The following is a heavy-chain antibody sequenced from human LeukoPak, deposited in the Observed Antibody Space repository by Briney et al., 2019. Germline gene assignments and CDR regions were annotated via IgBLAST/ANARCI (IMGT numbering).Heavy chain of an antibody. D-gene: IGHD3-10*01. J-gene: IGHJ3*02. V-gene: IGHV1-18*01. CDR3: ARGWELSI. CDR1: GYTFTNYG. CDR2: ISTYNGNT. Sequence: GASVKVSCKASGYTFTNYGISWVRQAPGQGPEWMGWISTYNGNTNYAQKLQDRVTMTTDTSTSTAYMELRSLRSDDTALHYCARGWELSIWGQGTMVTVSS.